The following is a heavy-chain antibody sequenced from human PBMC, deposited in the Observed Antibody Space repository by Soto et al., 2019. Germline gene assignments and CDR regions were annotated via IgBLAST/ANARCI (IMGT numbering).Heavy chain of an antibody. Sequence: SETLSLTCTVSGGSISSYYWSWIRQPPGKGLEWIGYIYYSGSTNYNPSLKSRVTISVDTSKNQFSLKLSSVTAADTAVYYCARRTRYYYGSGSYSYFDYWGQGTLVTVSS. CDR2: IYYSGST. V-gene: IGHV4-59*08. D-gene: IGHD3-10*01. J-gene: IGHJ4*02. CDR1: GGSISSYY. CDR3: ARRTRYYYGSGSYSYFDY.